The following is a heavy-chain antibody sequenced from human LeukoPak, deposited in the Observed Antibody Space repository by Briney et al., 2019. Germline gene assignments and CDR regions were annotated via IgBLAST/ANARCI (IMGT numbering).Heavy chain of an antibody. CDR1: GFTFSSYW. Sequence: PGGSLRLSCAASGFTFSSYWMHWVRQAPGKGLVWVSRINPDGSSTNYADSVKGRFTISRDNAKNTLYLQMNSLRAEDTAVYYCARSQGGAAAGFDYWGQGTLVTVSS. V-gene: IGHV3-74*01. D-gene: IGHD6-13*01. J-gene: IGHJ4*02. CDR2: INPDGSST. CDR3: ARSQGGAAAGFDY.